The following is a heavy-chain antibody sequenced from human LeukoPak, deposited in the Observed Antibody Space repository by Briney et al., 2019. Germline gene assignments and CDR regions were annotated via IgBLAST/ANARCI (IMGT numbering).Heavy chain of an antibody. D-gene: IGHD6-13*01. CDR3: ARDLPVAAVADY. CDR1: GGSISDYY. CDR2: IKQDGSEK. Sequence: ETLSLTCTVSGGSISDYYWSWVRQAPGKGLEWVANIKQDGSEKYYVDSVKGRFTISRDNAKNSLYLQMNSLRAEDTAVYYCARDLPVAAVADYWGQGTLVTVSS. J-gene: IGHJ4*02. V-gene: IGHV3-7*01.